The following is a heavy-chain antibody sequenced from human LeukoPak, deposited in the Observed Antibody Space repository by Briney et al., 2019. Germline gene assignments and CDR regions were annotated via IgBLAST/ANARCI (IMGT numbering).Heavy chain of an antibody. D-gene: IGHD3-22*01. CDR2: VSSSSSTI. V-gene: IGHV3-48*01. CDR1: GFTFSSYS. CDR3: VTMSRGASGYYY. J-gene: IGHJ4*02. Sequence: TGGSLRLSCAASGFTFSSYSMNWVRQAPGKGLEWVSYVSSSSSTIYYADSVKGRFTISRDNAKNSLYLQMNSLRAEDTAVYYCVTMSRGASGYYYWGQGTLVTVSS.